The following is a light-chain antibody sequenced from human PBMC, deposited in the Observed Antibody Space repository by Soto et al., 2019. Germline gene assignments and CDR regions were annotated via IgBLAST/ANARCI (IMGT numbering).Light chain of an antibody. J-gene: IGKJ2*01. CDR2: AAS. V-gene: IGKV1-39*01. CDR1: QSISSY. CDR3: QQSYSTPYT. Sequence: DIPMTQSPSSLSASVGDRVTITCRASQSISSYLNWYQQTPGKAPKLLIYAASSLQSGVPSRFSGSGSGTDFTLTISSLQPEDFATYYCQQSYSTPYTFGQGTKLEIK.